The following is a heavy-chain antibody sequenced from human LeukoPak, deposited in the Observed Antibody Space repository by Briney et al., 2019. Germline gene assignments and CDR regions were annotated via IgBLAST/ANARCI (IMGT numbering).Heavy chain of an antibody. CDR2: INHSGST. CDR3: ARVGYCSGTSCYEDMDV. CDR1: GGSFSGYY. J-gene: IGHJ6*03. V-gene: IGHV4-34*01. Sequence: SETLSLTCAVYGGSFSGYYWSWIRQPPGKGLEWIGEINHSGSTNYNPSLKSRVTISVDTSKNQFSLKLSSVTAADTAVYYCARVGYCSGTSCYEDMDVWGKGTTVTVSS. D-gene: IGHD2-2*01.